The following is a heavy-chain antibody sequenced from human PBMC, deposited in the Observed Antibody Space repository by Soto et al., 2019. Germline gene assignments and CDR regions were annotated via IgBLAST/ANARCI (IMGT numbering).Heavy chain of an antibody. D-gene: IGHD2-8*01. V-gene: IGHV3-30-3*01. CDR1: GFTFNRHP. Sequence: GGSVRLSCAASGFTFNRHPLHWVRQAPGKGLEWVAVISHDGNNKYYADSVKGRFTISRDNSMNMLYLQMHGLRTEDTAIFYCARASGHIYATLHGPFDHWGQGALVTVSS. J-gene: IGHJ4*02. CDR2: ISHDGNNK. CDR3: ARASGHIYATLHGPFDH.